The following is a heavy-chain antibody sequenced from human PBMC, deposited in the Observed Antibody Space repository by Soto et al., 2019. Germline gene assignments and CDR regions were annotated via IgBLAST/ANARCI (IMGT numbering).Heavy chain of an antibody. J-gene: IGHJ3*02. V-gene: IGHV5-51*01. CDR2: IYPGDSDT. CDR1: GYSFTSYW. D-gene: IGHD3-9*01. CDR3: ARLDPPSYDILTGSPSSGAFDI. Sequence: GESLKISCKGSGYSFTSYWIGWVRQMPGKGLEWMGIIYPGDSDTRYSPSFQGQVTISADKSISTAYLQWSSLKASDTAMYYCARLDPPSYDILTGSPSSGAFDIWGQGTMVTVSS.